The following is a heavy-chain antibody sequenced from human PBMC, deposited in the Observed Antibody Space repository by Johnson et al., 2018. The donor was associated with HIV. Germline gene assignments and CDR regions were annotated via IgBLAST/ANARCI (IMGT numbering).Heavy chain of an antibody. Sequence: EVQLVESGGGVVQPGRSLRLSCAASGFTFSYAWMSWVRQAPGKGLEWVGRINSKTAGGTKDYTAPVKGSFTISRDDSKNTLYLQMNSLKIEDTAVYYCTTGPLRSSRGAFDIWGQGTMVTVSS. V-gene: IGHV3-15*05. CDR1: GFTFSYAW. J-gene: IGHJ3*02. CDR2: INSKTAGGTK. D-gene: IGHD2-2*01. CDR3: TTGPLRSSRGAFDI.